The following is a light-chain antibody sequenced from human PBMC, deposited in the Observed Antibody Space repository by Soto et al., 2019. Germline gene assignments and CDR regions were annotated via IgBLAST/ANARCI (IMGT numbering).Light chain of an antibody. CDR2: GAS. J-gene: IGKJ2*01. CDR1: QSVSSN. Sequence: EIVMTQSPATLSVSPGERATLSCRASQSVSSNLAWYQQKPGQAPRLLIYGASTRATGIPARFSGSGSGTESTLTISSLQSEDFAVYYCQQYNNWPPYTLGQGTKVDIK. V-gene: IGKV3-15*01. CDR3: QQYNNWPPYT.